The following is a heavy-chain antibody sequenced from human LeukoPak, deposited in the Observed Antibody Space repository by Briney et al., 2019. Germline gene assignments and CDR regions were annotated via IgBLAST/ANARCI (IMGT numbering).Heavy chain of an antibody. Sequence: SETLSLTCTVSGGSINSYYWSWIRQPPGKGLEWIGYIYYSGSTNYNPSLKSRVTISVDTSKNQFSLKLSSVTAADTAVYYCARDSSIPDYYGMDVWGQGTTVTVSS. CDR1: GGSINSYY. CDR3: ARDSSIPDYYGMDV. J-gene: IGHJ6*02. V-gene: IGHV4-59*01. CDR2: IYYSGST. D-gene: IGHD2/OR15-2a*01.